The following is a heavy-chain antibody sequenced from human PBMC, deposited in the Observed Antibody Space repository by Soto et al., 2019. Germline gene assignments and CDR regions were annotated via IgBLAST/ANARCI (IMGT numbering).Heavy chain of an antibody. CDR2: IYYSGST. V-gene: IGHV4-59*01. Sequence: SETLSLTCTVSGGSISSYYWSWIRQPPGKGLEWIGYIYYSGSTNYNPSLKSRVTISVDTSKNQFSLKLGSVTAADTAVYYCARWADPIMDVWGKGTTVTVSS. CDR1: GGSISSYY. CDR3: ARWADPIMDV. J-gene: IGHJ6*03.